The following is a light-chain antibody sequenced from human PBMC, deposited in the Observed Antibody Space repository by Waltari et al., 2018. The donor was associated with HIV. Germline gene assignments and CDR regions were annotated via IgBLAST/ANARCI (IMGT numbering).Light chain of an antibody. V-gene: IGLV3-21*04. CDR3: QVWDTVTDQGV. Sequence: YVLTQPPSVSVAPGKTASLACGGDNIGSKSVHWYQQKPGQAPVLVVYYDSERPSGSSERISGSNSGNTATLTISRVEAGDEADYYCQVWDTVTDQGVFGGGTKLTVL. CDR1: NIGSKS. J-gene: IGLJ3*02. CDR2: YDS.